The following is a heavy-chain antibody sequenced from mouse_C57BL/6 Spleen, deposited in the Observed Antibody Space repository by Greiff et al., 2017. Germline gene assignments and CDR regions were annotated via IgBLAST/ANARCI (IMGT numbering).Heavy chain of an antibody. Sequence: QVQLQQSGAELAKPGASVKLSCKASGYTFTSYWMHWVKQRPGQGLEWIGYINPRGGYTKYNQKFKDKATLTADKSSSTAYMQLSSLTYEDSAVYYCAIDSNYEDDMDYWGQGASVTVAS. CDR3: AIDSNYEDDMDY. J-gene: IGHJ4*01. CDR2: INPRGGYT. CDR1: GYTFTSYW. D-gene: IGHD2-5*01. V-gene: IGHV1-7*01.